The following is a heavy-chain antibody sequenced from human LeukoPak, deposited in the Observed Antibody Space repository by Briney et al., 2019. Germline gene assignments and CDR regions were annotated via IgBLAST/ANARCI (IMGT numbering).Heavy chain of an antibody. Sequence: GGSLRLSCAASEFTFSSHSMNWVRQAPGKGLELVSSISRSGGSIYYADSLKGRFTISRDNAKNSLYLQMNSLRAEDTAVYFCARSLKVSAALDVFDIWGQGTMVTVSS. V-gene: IGHV3-21*01. CDR1: EFTFSSHS. CDR2: ISRSGGSI. J-gene: IGHJ3*02. D-gene: IGHD2-2*01. CDR3: ARSLKVSAALDVFDI.